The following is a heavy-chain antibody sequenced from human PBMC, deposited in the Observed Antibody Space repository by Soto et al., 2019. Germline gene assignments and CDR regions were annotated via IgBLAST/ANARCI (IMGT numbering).Heavy chain of an antibody. CDR3: ARGIAAGTDY. D-gene: IGHD6-13*01. CDR1: GDTLTSYT. V-gene: IGHV1-69*02. CDR2: IIPILDMP. J-gene: IGHJ4*02. Sequence: QVHLVQSGAEVKKPGSSVKVSCRASGDTLTSYTISWVRQAPEQGLEWMGWIIPILDMPIYAQKFQGRVTITAEKSTSTVYMELSSLRSDATAVYYCARGIAAGTDYWGQGTLVTVSS.